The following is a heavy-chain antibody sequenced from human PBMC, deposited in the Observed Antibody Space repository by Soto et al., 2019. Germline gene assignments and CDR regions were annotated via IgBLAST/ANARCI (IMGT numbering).Heavy chain of an antibody. J-gene: IGHJ4*02. CDR3: ASGEIRIQLWLFQFDY. CDR2: IIPIFGTA. D-gene: IGHD5-18*01. CDR1: GGTFSSYA. V-gene: IGHV1-69*01. Sequence: QVQLVQSEAEVKKPGSSVKVSCKASGGTFSSYAISWVRQAPGQGLEWMGGIIPIFGTANYAQKFQGRVTITADESTSTAYMELSSLRSEDTAVYYCASGEIRIQLWLFQFDYWGQGTLVTVSS.